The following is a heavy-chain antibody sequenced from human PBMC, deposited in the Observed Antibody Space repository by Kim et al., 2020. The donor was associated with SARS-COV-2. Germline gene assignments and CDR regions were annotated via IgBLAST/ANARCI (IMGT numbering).Heavy chain of an antibody. CDR2: INPSGGST. CDR3: ARDRQYIVLMVYAKLRTKGYLDY. D-gene: IGHD2-8*01. J-gene: IGHJ4*02. Sequence: ASVKVSCKASGYTFTSYYMHWVRQAPGQGLEWMGIINPSGGSTSYAQKFQGRVTMTRDTSTSTVYMELSSLRSEDTAVYYCARDRQYIVLMVYAKLRTKGYLDYWGQGTLVTVSS. V-gene: IGHV1-46*01. CDR1: GYTFTSYY.